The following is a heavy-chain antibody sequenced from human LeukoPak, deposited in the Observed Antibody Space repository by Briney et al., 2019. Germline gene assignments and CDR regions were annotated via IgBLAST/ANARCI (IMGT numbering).Heavy chain of an antibody. CDR2: IWYDGSHK. D-gene: IGHD1-26*01. CDR1: GFTFSSYG. V-gene: IGHV3-33*06. CDR3: AKSGAGGSYSGFDY. J-gene: IGHJ4*02. Sequence: GRSLTLSCAASGFTFSSYGMHWVRQAPGKGLESVAIIWYDGSHKYYADSVKGRFTISRDNSMNTLFLEMNSLRAEDTAVYYCAKSGAGGSYSGFDYWGQGTLVTVSS.